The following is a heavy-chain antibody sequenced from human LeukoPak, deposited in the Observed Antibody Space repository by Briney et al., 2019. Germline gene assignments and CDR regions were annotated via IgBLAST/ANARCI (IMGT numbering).Heavy chain of an antibody. J-gene: IGHJ5*02. Sequence: PGGSLRLSCAASGFTFSSYWMHWVRQAPGKGLVWVSRINSDGSSTSYADSVKGRFTISRDNAKNTLYLQMNSLRAEDTAVYYCARAEYYYGSGSSYNWFDPWGQGTLVTVSS. CDR2: INSDGSST. V-gene: IGHV3-74*01. D-gene: IGHD3-10*01. CDR1: GFTFSSYW. CDR3: ARAEYYYGSGSSYNWFDP.